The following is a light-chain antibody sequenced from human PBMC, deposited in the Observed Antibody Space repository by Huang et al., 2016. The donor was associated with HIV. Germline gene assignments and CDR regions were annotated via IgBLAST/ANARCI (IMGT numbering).Light chain of an antibody. CDR3: HQSSTLHT. J-gene: IGKJ4*01. V-gene: IGKV6-21*02. Sequence: EIVLTQSPDFQSVTSKAKVTITCRASQAIGGAFHWYHQKPDQSPKLLIKYASQSISGGPSRFSGSGSGTDFTLTINSLEAEDAATYYCHQSSTLHTFGGGTKVEIK. CDR2: YAS. CDR1: QAIGGA.